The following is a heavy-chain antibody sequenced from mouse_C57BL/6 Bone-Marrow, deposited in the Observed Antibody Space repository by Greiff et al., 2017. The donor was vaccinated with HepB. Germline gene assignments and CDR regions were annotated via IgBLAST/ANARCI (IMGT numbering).Heavy chain of an antibody. Sequence: VQLQESGPELVKPGASVKLSCKASGYTFTSYDINWVKQRPGQGLEWIGWIYPRDGSTKYNEKFKGKATLTVATSSSTAYMELHSLTSEDSAVYFCARPYYYGSSAWFAYWGQGTLVTVSA. CDR3: ARPYYYGSSAWFAY. V-gene: IGHV1-85*01. J-gene: IGHJ3*01. CDR2: IYPRDGST. D-gene: IGHD1-1*01. CDR1: GYTFTSYD.